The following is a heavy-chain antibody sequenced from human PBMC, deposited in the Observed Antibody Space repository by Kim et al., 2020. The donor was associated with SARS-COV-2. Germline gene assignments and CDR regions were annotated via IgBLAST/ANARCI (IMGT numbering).Heavy chain of an antibody. CDR1: GFTFSSYA. J-gene: IGHJ6*02. CDR3: ARDSYGMDV. Sequence: GGSLRLSCAASGFTFSSYARHWVRQAPGKGLEWVAVISYDGSNKYYADSVKGRFTISRDNSKNTLYLQMNSLRAEDTAVYYCARDSYGMDVWGQGTTVTVSS. CDR2: ISYDGSNK. V-gene: IGHV3-30*04.